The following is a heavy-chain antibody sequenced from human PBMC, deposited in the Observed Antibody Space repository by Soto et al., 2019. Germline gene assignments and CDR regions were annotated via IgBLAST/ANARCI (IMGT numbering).Heavy chain of an antibody. CDR3: ARGVFDWIFMADY. CDR1: GYTFTLYP. D-gene: IGHD3-9*01. V-gene: IGHV1-3*01. J-gene: IGHJ4*02. Sequence: RASVKVSCKTSGYTFTLYPIHWVRQAPGQRLEWMGWINAGNGNTKYSQKFQGRVTISRDTSASTAYMELSSLRSEETAVYYCARGVFDWIFMADYWGQGSLVTVSS. CDR2: INAGNGNT.